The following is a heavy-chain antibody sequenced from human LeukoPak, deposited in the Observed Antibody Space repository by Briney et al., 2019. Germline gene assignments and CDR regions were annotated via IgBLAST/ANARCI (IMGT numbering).Heavy chain of an antibody. CDR1: GFPFSSYA. Sequence: GGSLRLSCAASGFPFSSYAMNWVRQAPGKGLEWVSTISGSGASTYYADSVKDRFTLSRDDSKNTLYLQMNSLRAEDTAVYYCANGDYGDYYWGQGTLVTVSS. CDR3: ANGDYGDYY. D-gene: IGHD4-17*01. V-gene: IGHV3-23*01. CDR2: ISGSGAST. J-gene: IGHJ4*02.